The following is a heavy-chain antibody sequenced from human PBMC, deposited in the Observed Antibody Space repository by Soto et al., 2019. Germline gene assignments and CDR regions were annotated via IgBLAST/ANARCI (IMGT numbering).Heavy chain of an antibody. CDR1: GFTFSSYG. Sequence: QVLLVESGGGVVQPGRSLRLSCAASGFTFSSYGMHWVRQAPGKGLEWVAVISYDGSNKYYADSVKGRFTISRDNSKNTLYLQMNSLRAEDTAVYYCAKDRIGAGTYGMDVWGQGTTVTVSS. CDR3: AKDRIGAGTYGMDV. D-gene: IGHD6-19*01. CDR2: ISYDGSNK. V-gene: IGHV3-30*18. J-gene: IGHJ6*02.